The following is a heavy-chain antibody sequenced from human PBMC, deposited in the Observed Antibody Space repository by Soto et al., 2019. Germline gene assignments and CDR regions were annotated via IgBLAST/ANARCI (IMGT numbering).Heavy chain of an antibody. V-gene: IGHV3-33*01. Sequence: QVQLVESGGGVVQPGRSLRLSCAASGFTFSSYGMHWVRQAPGKGLEWVAVIWYDGSNKYYADSVKGRFTISRDNSKNTLYLQMNSLRAEDTAVYYCAGGRLRVVMPQYYGMDVWGQGTTVTVSS. J-gene: IGHJ6*02. CDR2: IWYDGSNK. CDR1: GFTFSSYG. CDR3: AGGRLRVVMPQYYGMDV. D-gene: IGHD3-3*01.